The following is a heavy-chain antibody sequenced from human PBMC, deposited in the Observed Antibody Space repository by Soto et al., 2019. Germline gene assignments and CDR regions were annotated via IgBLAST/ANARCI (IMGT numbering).Heavy chain of an antibody. CDR3: ARGGHSSGWYWWFDP. CDR1: GGSFSGYY. D-gene: IGHD6-19*01. CDR2: INHSGST. Sequence: PSETLSLTCAVYGGSFSGYYWSWIRQPPGKGLEWIGEINHSGSTNYNPSLKSRVTISVDTSNNQFSLKLSSVTAADTAVYYCARGGHSSGWYWWFDPWGQGTLDTVSS. J-gene: IGHJ5*02. V-gene: IGHV4-34*01.